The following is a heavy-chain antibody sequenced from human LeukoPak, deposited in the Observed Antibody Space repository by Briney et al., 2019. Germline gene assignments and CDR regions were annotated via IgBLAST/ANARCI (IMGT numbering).Heavy chain of an antibody. J-gene: IGHJ4*02. CDR1: GGTFSSYA. V-gene: IGHV1-69*01. CDR2: IIPIFGTA. D-gene: IGHD5-12*01. Sequence: SVKVSCKASGGTFSSYAISWVRRAPGQGLEWMGGIIPIFGTANYAQKFQGRVTITADESTSTAYMELSSLRSEDTAVYYCARPSNIVATSYFDYWGQGTLVTVSS. CDR3: ARPSNIVATSYFDY.